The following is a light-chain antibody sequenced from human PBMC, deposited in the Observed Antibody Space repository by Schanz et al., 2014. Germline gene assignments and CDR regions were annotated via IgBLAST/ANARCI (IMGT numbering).Light chain of an antibody. CDR2: GAS. V-gene: IGKV3-20*01. J-gene: IGKJ1*01. Sequence: EIVLTQSPGTLSLSPGERATLSCRASQSVSASFLAWYQQKPGQPPRLLIYGASNRAAGIPDRFSGSGSGTDFTLTISRLEPEDFAVYYCQQYGSSPRTFGQGTKVELK. CDR1: QSVSASF. CDR3: QQYGSSPRT.